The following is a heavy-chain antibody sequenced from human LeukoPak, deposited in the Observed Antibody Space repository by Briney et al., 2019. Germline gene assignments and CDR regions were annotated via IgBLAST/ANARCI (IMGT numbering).Heavy chain of an antibody. Sequence: PGGSLRLSCAASGFTVSSNYMSWVRQAPGRGLEWVSVIYSGGSTYYADSVKGRFTISRDNSKNTLYLQMNSLRAEDTAVYYCARDLAKSGSDYWGQGTLVTVSS. J-gene: IGHJ4*02. D-gene: IGHD3-3*01. V-gene: IGHV3-53*01. CDR2: IYSGGST. CDR3: ARDLAKSGSDY. CDR1: GFTVSSNY.